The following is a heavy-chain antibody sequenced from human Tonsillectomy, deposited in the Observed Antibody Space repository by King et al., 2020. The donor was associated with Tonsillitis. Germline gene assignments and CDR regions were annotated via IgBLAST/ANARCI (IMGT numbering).Heavy chain of an antibody. J-gene: IGHJ4*02. D-gene: IGHD3-22*01. V-gene: IGHV3-30*03. Sequence: VQLVESGGGVVQPGRSLRLSCAASGFTFSTFDMHWVRQAPGKGLEWVAVISYDGSNKYYVDSVKGRFTISRDNSKNTLYLQMNSLRAEDTAVYFCATDLLDYYLISCYLYYCGQGPPLSVSS. CDR1: GFTFSTFD. CDR2: ISYDGSNK. CDR3: ATDLLDYYLISCYLYY.